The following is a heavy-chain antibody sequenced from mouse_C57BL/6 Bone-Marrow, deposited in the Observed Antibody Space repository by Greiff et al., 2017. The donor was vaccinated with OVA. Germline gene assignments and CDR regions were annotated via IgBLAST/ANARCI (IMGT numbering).Heavy chain of an antibody. J-gene: IGHJ1*03. Sequence: EVKVVESGGGLVKPGGSLKLSCAASGFTFSDYGMHWVRQAPEKGLEWVAYISSGSSTIYYADKVKGRFTISRDNAKNTLFLQMTSLRSEDTALYYCAGAARRSYWYFDVWGTGTTVTVSS. CDR1: GFTFSDYG. CDR2: ISSGSSTI. CDR3: AGAARRSYWYFDV. D-gene: IGHD3-1*01. V-gene: IGHV5-17*01.